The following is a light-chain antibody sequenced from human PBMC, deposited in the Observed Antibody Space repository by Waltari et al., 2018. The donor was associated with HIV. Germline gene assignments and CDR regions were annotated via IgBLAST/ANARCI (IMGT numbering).Light chain of an antibody. CDR2: KDS. V-gene: IGLV3-25*03. J-gene: IGLJ1*01. Sequence: SYELTQPPSVSVSPGQPARINCSGDDLAKQYTHRYQQKSGQAPASVIYKDSERPSGIPERFSGSSSGTTVTLTISGVQAEDEADYYCQSADSSGSNFVFATGTKVTVL. CDR3: QSADSSGSNFV. CDR1: DLAKQY.